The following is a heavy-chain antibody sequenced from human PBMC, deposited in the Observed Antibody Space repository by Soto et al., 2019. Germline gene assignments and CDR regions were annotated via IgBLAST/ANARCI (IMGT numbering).Heavy chain of an antibody. CDR1: GYTFTGYY. V-gene: IGHV1-2*02. CDR3: ARFLRVRGVIITTAAYYYGMDV. CDR2: INPNSGGT. D-gene: IGHD3-10*01. Sequence: ASVKVSCKASGYTFTGYYMHWVRQAPGQGLEWMGWINPNSGGTNYAQKFQGRVTMTRDTSISTAYMELSRLRSDDTAVYYCARFLRVRGVIITTAAYYYGMDVWGQGTTVTVSS. J-gene: IGHJ6*02.